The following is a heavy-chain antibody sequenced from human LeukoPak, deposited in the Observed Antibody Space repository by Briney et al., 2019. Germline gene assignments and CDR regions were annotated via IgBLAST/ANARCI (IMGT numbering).Heavy chain of an antibody. CDR1: GFTVSSNY. J-gene: IGHJ4*02. CDR2: IYSGGST. V-gene: IGHV3-66*02. D-gene: IGHD3-16*01. Sequence: AGGSVRLSCAASGFTVSSNYMSWVRRAPGKGLEWVSVIYSGGSTYYADSVRGRFTISSDNSKNTLYLQMNSLRAEDTAVYYCAIMVIPYYFDYWGQGTLVTVSS. CDR3: AIMVIPYYFDY.